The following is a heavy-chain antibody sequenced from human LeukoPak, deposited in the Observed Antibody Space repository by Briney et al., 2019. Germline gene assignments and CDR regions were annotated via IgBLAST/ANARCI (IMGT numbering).Heavy chain of an antibody. V-gene: IGHV3-11*01. CDR2: ISSSGSTI. Sequence: PGRSLRLSCAASGFTVSSNYMNWVRQAPGKGLEWVSYISSSGSTIYYADSVKGRFTISRDNAKNSLYLQMNSLRAEDTAVYYCAREGVTILRNWDDYWGQGTLVTVSS. J-gene: IGHJ4*02. CDR1: GFTVSSNY. CDR3: AREGVTILRNWDDY. D-gene: IGHD5-18*01.